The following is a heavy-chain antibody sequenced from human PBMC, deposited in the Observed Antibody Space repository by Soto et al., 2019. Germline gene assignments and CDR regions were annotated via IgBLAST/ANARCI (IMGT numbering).Heavy chain of an antibody. CDR3: AHSARKYYYDSSGYAFDI. Sequence: GSSVKVSCEASGGTFSSYASSWMRQGPGRGLEWMGGIIPICGTANYAQKFQGRVTITADESTSTAYLELSSLRSEDTAVYYCAHSARKYYYDSSGYAFDIRGQGTMVTVSS. J-gene: IGHJ3*02. D-gene: IGHD3-22*01. CDR1: GGTFSSYA. CDR2: IIPICGTA. V-gene: IGHV1-69*13.